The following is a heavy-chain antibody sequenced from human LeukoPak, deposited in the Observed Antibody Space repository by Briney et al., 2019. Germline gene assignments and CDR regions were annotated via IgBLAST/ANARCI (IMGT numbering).Heavy chain of an antibody. J-gene: IGHJ4*02. D-gene: IGHD4/OR15-4a*01. Sequence: GGSLRLSCAAAGFTFSKFAMHWVRQAPGKGLEWVAVVSYDGSYKYYADSVKGRFTISRDNSKNTLYLQMNSLRAEDTAVYYCARSGLSRFDYWGQGTLVTVSS. CDR3: ARSGLSRFDY. V-gene: IGHV3-30*04. CDR1: GFTFSKFA. CDR2: VSYDGSYK.